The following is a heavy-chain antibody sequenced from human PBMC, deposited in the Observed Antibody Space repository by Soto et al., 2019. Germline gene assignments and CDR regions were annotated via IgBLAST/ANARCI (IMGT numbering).Heavy chain of an antibody. D-gene: IGHD2-2*01. J-gene: IGHJ6*02. CDR3: ARSQGSSTSLEIYYYYYYGMDV. Sequence: QVQLVQSGAEVKKPGSSVKVSCKASGGTFSSYAISWVRQAPGQGLEWMGGIIPISGPANYAKKDQGRVRITADQSTSTAYMELGSLRTAATAVYYCARSQGSSTSLEIYYYYYYGMDVWAQGTTVTVS. V-gene: IGHV1-69*01. CDR1: GGTFSSYA. CDR2: IIPISGPA.